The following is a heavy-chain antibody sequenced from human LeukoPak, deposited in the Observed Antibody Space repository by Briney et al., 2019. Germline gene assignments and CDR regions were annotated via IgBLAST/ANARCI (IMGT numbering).Heavy chain of an antibody. CDR2: IYSCGST. D-gene: IGHD3/OR15-3a*01. V-gene: IGHV3-53*01. CDR3: ARDQFAFGLFDY. Sequence: PGGSLSLSCAASGFTVSRNYLSWVRQPPGKGLEWVLVIYSCGSTYYADSVKGRFTISRDSSKNTLYLQMNSLRAEDTAVYYCARDQFAFGLFDYWGQGTLVTVSS. CDR1: GFTVSRNY. J-gene: IGHJ4*02.